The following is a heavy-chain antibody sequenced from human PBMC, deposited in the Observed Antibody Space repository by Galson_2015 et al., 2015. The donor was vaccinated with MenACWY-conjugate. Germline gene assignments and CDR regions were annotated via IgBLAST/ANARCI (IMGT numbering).Heavy chain of an antibody. CDR2: VNSDGSGK. J-gene: IGHJ6*03. V-gene: IGHV3-74*01. CDR3: ARSYVPGSDRKNYYMDV. CDR1: GFPFSSYW. Sequence: LRLSCAASGFPFSSYWMHWVRQAPGKGLVWVSRVNSDGSGKGYADSEKGGCTISRDNAKNMMFLQMNSLKVEDTAVYYCARSYVPGSDRKNYYMDVWGRGTTVTVSS. D-gene: IGHD3-16*01.